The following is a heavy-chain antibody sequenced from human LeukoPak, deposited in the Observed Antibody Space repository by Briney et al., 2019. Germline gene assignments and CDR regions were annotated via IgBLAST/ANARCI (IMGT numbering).Heavy chain of an antibody. V-gene: IGHV1-69*05. CDR3: AREDHSYYYDSSGYPPDY. D-gene: IGHD3-22*01. J-gene: IGHJ4*02. CDR2: IIPIFGTA. CDR1: GGTFSSYA. Sequence: SVKVSCKASGGTFSSYAISWVRQAPGQGLEWMGGIIPIFGTANYAQKFQGRVTMTRDTSTSTVYMELSSLRSEDTAVYYCAREDHSYYYDSSGYPPDYWGQGTLVTVSS.